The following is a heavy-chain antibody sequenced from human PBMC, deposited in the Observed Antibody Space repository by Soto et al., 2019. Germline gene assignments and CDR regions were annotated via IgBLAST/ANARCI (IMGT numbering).Heavy chain of an antibody. Sequence: PSCTLPLTCVEPGGSRISYYRSWIRQPPGKGLEWIGYIYYSGSTNYNPSLKSRVTISVDTSKNQFSLKLSSVTAADTAVYYCARHFCPPLKDYIWGRVKGADAFDIWGPGTMVPVSS. CDR3: ARHFCPPLKDYIWGRVKGADAFDI. CDR1: GGSRISYY. J-gene: IGHJ3*02. V-gene: IGHV4-59*08. CDR2: IYYSGST. D-gene: IGHD3-16*01.